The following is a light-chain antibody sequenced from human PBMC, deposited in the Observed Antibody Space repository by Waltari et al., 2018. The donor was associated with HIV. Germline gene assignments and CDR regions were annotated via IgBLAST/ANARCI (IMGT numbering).Light chain of an antibody. Sequence: SYVLTQPPSVSVAPGQTARITCGGNTIGSKSVHWYRQKPGQAPVVVVYHDSGRPSGIPERFSGSNSGNTATLTLSRVEAGDEADYYCQVWDSSSHHWVFDGGTKLTVL. CDR2: HDS. J-gene: IGLJ3*02. V-gene: IGLV3-21*02. CDR1: TIGSKS. CDR3: QVWDSSSHHWV.